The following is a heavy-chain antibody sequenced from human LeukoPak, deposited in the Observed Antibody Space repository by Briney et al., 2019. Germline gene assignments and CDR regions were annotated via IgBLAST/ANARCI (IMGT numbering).Heavy chain of an antibody. CDR2: IYSGGST. Sequence: GGSLRLSCAASGFTVSSNYMSWVRQAPGKGLEWVSVIYSGGSTYYADSVKGRFTISRDNSKNTLYLQMNSLRAEDAAVYYCAKDRYSDNTGHHYENEYWGQGTLVTVSS. D-gene: IGHD3-22*01. CDR3: AKDRYSDNTGHHYENEY. J-gene: IGHJ4*02. CDR1: GFTVSSNY. V-gene: IGHV3-53*01.